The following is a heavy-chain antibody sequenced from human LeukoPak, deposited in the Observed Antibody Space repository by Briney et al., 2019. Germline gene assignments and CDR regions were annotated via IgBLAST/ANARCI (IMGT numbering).Heavy chain of an antibody. CDR3: ARDYYVSSGYPLGNAFDI. CDR2: IYTSGST. CDR1: GGSISSYY. D-gene: IGHD3-22*01. J-gene: IGHJ3*02. V-gene: IGHV4-4*07. Sequence: SETLSLTCTVSGGSISSYYWSWIRQPAGKGLEWIGRIYTSGSTNYNPSLKSRVTMSVDTSKNQFSLKLSSVTAADTAVYYCARDYYVSSGYPLGNAFDIWGQGTMVTVSS.